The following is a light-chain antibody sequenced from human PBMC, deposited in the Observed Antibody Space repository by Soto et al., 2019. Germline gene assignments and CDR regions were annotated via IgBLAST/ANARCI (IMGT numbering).Light chain of an antibody. Sequence: EIVLTQSPGTLSLSPGERATLSCRASQTVIRTYLAWHQQKPGQTPRLLVYGASSRATGIPDRFSGSGSGTDFTLTISRLEPEDFAVYYCQQHGGSPITFGQGTRLEIK. CDR2: GAS. CDR1: QTVIRTY. J-gene: IGKJ5*01. CDR3: QQHGGSPIT. V-gene: IGKV3-20*01.